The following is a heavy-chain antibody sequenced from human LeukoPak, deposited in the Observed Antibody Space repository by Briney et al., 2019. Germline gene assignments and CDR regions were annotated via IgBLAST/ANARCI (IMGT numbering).Heavy chain of an antibody. CDR2: IYYSGST. J-gene: IGHJ4*02. V-gene: IGHV4-30-4*08. CDR1: GGSISSGDYY. D-gene: IGHD2-2*01. CDR3: ARVGDIVVVPAAPFDY. Sequence: PSETLSLTCTVSGGSISSGDYYRSWIRQPPGKGLEWIGYIYYSGSTYYNPSLKSRVTMSVDTSKNQFSLKLSSVTAADTAVYYCARVGDIVVVPAAPFDYWGQGTLVTVSS.